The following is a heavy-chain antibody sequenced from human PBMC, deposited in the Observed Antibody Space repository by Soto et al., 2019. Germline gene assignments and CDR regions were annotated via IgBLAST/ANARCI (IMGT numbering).Heavy chain of an antibody. D-gene: IGHD3-3*01. CDR3: ARPLLRSPLEDAFDI. Sequence: GGSLRLSCAASGYTFSHYWMHWVRQAPGKGLEWVSYISSSSSYTNYADSVKGRFTISRDNAKNSLYLQMNSLRAEDTAVYYCARPLLRSPLEDAFDIWGQGTMVTVSS. CDR2: ISSSSSYT. CDR1: GYTFSHYW. J-gene: IGHJ3*02. V-gene: IGHV3-11*06.